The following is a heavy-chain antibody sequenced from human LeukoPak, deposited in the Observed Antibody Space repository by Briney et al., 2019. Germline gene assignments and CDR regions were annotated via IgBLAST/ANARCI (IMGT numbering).Heavy chain of an antibody. V-gene: IGHV1-18*01. CDR3: ARDLWNFYDDSGYYRDFDS. D-gene: IGHD3-22*01. J-gene: IGHJ5*01. CDR2: IGSYGGDT. CDR1: TSR. Sequence: ASVKVSCKATSRISWVRQAPGQGLEWMGWIGSYGGDTYYAQKFQGRVTVTTDTSTSTVYMELRSLRSDDTGVYYCARDLWNFYDDSGYYRDFDSWGQGTLVTVSS.